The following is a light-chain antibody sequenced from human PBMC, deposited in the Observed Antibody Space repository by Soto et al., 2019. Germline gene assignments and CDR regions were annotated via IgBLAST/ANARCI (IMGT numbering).Light chain of an antibody. CDR3: QQVKTYPRT. CDR2: GAS. Sequence: IQLTQSPSSLSASVGDRVTITCRASPAIASFLAWYQQKPGTAPKLLIYGASTLQSGVPSRFSGSRSGTQFTLTIDSLQPEDFATYYCQQVKTYPRTFGGGTKVDIK. V-gene: IGKV1-9*01. CDR1: PAIASF. J-gene: IGKJ4*01.